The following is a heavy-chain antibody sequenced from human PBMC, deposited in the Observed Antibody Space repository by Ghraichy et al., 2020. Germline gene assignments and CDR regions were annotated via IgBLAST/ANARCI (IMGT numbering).Heavy chain of an antibody. J-gene: IGHJ4*02. CDR1: GFTFSSYA. CDR3: AKDSWGIAARPYYFDY. CDR2: ISGSGGST. V-gene: IGHV3-23*01. Sequence: GESLNISCAASGFTFSSYAMSWVRQAPGKGLEWVSAISGSGGSTYYADSVKGRFTISRDNSKNTLYLQMNSLRAEDTAVYYCAKDSWGIAARPYYFDYWGQGTLVTVSS. D-gene: IGHD6-6*01.